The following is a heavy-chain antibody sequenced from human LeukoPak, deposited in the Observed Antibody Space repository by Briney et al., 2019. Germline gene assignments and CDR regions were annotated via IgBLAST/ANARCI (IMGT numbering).Heavy chain of an antibody. D-gene: IGHD3-9*01. Sequence: NPSETLSLTCTVSGVSISSYYWSWIRQPAGKGLEWIGRMYTSGSTNYNPSLKSRVTMSVDTSKNQFSLKLSSVTAADTAVYYCARDRTYYDILTGYPHGAFDIWGQGTMVTVSS. CDR1: GVSISSYY. CDR3: ARDRTYYDILTGYPHGAFDI. J-gene: IGHJ3*02. CDR2: MYTSGST. V-gene: IGHV4-4*07.